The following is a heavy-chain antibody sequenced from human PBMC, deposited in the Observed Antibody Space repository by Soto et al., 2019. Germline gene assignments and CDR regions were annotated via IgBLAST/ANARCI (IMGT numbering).Heavy chain of an antibody. D-gene: IGHD4-17*01. CDR1: GYTFTSYG. V-gene: IGHV1-18*04. CDR2: ISAYNGNT. J-gene: IGHJ6*02. Sequence: QVQLVQSGAEVKKPGASVKVSCKASGYTFTSYGISWVRQAPGQGLEWMGWISAYNGNTNYAQKLQGRVTMTTDTSTSTAYMELRSLRSDDTAVYYCARDLPRYDYGDSSYYGMDVWGQGTTVTVSS. CDR3: ARDLPRYDYGDSSYYGMDV.